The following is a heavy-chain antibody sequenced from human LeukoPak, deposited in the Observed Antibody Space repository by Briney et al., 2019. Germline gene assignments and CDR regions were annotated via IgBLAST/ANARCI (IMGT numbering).Heavy chain of an antibody. CDR1: GGSISSSPYY. CDR2: IHYSRGT. V-gene: IGHV4-39*01. Sequence: PSETLSLTCTVSGGSISSSPYYWGWIRQHPGKGLEWIGGIHYSRGTNYNSSLRSRATISLDTSKNQFSLRLTSVTAADTAVYYCARHPTVPTYTTWYFDLWGRGTLVTVSS. J-gene: IGHJ2*01. CDR3: ARHPTVPTYTTWYFDL. D-gene: IGHD4-17*01.